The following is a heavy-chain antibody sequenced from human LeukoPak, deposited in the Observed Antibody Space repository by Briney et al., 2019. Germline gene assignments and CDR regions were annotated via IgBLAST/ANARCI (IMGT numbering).Heavy chain of an antibody. CDR1: GDSISNYY. CDR2: IYYSGNT. V-gene: IGHV4-59*01. Sequence: PSENLSLTCTVSGDSISNYYWSWIRHPPGQGLEWIGYIYYSGNTDYNHSLKSRVTISVDTSKNQFSLRLNSVTAADTAVYYCARYRNEALFAFDIWGQGTMVTVSS. D-gene: IGHD1-14*01. J-gene: IGHJ3*02. CDR3: ARYRNEALFAFDI.